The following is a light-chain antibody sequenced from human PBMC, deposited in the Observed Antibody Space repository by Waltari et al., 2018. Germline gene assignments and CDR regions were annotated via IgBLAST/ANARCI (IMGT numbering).Light chain of an antibody. V-gene: IGKV3-20*01. CDR1: QSVGTY. Sequence: MVLTQSPGTLSWSPGQRATLSCRASQSVGTYLACYQQKPGQAPRLLIYGASNRATGIPERFSGSGSGTDFSLTISRLEPEDFAVYYCQKYVNLPATFGQGTKVEIK. CDR2: GAS. J-gene: IGKJ1*01. CDR3: QKYVNLPAT.